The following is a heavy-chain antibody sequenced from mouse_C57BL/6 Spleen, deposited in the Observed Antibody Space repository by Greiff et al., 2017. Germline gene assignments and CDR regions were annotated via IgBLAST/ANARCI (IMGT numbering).Heavy chain of an antibody. CDR1: GYAFTNYL. V-gene: IGHV1-54*01. CDR2: INPGSGGT. Sequence: QVQLQQSGAELVRPGTSVKVSCKASGYAFTNYLIEWVKQRPGQGLEWIGVINPGSGGTTYNEKFKGKATLTADKSSSTAYMQLSSLASEDSAVYFCAGGFDYDGDAMDYWGQGTSVTVSS. D-gene: IGHD2-4*01. J-gene: IGHJ4*01. CDR3: AGGFDYDGDAMDY.